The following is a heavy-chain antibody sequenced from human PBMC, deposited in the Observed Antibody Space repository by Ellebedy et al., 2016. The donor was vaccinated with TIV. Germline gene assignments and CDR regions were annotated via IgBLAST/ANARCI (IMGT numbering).Heavy chain of an antibody. D-gene: IGHD3-10*01. CDR2: ISGYNGNT. CDR3: AREFSALWFGESLSGMDV. V-gene: IGHV1-18*01. CDR1: GYTFTSHG. J-gene: IGHJ6*02. Sequence: ASVKVSCKASGYTFTSHGVSWVRQAPGQGLEWMGWISGYNGNTNYAQKLHGRLTMTTDTSTSTAYMELRSLRSDDTAVYYCAREFSALWFGESLSGMDVWGQGTTVTVSS.